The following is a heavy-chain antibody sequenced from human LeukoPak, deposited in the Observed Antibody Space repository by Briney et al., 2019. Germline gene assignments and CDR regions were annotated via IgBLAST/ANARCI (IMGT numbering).Heavy chain of an antibody. D-gene: IGHD2-8*01. J-gene: IGHJ4*02. V-gene: IGHV4-59*01. CDR3: ARSLMVYAQFDY. CDR2: IYYSGST. CDR1: GASISSYY. Sequence: SETLSLTCAVSGASISSYYWSWIRQPPGKGLEWIGYIYYSGSTNYNPSLKSRVTISVDTSKNQFSLKLSSVTAADTAVYYCARSLMVYAQFDYWGQGTLVTVSS.